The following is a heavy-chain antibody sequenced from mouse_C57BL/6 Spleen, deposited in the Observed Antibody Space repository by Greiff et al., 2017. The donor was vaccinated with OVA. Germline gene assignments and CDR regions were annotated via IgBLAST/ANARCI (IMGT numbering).Heavy chain of an antibody. CDR1: GFTFSDYG. J-gene: IGHJ1*03. Sequence: EVMLVESGGGLVKPGASLKLSCAASGFTFSDYGMHWVRQAPEKGLEWVAYISSGSSTIYYADTVKGRFTISRDNAKNTLFLQMTSLRSEDTAMYYCARPHYYGSSYHFDVWGTGTTVTVSS. CDR3: ARPHYYGSSYHFDV. CDR2: ISSGSSTI. V-gene: IGHV5-17*01. D-gene: IGHD1-1*01.